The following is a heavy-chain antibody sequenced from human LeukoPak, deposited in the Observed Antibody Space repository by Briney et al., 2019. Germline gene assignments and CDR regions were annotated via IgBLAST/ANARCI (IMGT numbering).Heavy chain of an antibody. CDR3: ARRYSSGWYYFDY. CDR1: GFTFSDYY. D-gene: IGHD6-19*01. Sequence: TGGSLRLSCAASGFTFSDYYISWIRQAPGKGLEYVSAISSNGGSTYYANSVKGRFTISRDNSKNTLYLQMGSLRAEDMAVYYCARRYSSGWYYFDYWGQGTLVTVSS. CDR2: ISSNGGST. V-gene: IGHV3-64*01. J-gene: IGHJ4*02.